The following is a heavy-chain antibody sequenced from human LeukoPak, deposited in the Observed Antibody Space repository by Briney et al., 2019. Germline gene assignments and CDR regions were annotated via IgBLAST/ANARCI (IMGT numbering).Heavy chain of an antibody. CDR1: GFTFDDYA. D-gene: IGHD3-16*02. V-gene: IGHV3-9*01. Sequence: GRSLRLSCAASGFTFDDYAMHWVRQAPGKGLEWVSGISWNSGSIGYADSVKGRFTISRDNAKNPLYLQMNSLRAEDTALYYCAKDTYYDYVWGSYRADYWGQGTLVTVSS. J-gene: IGHJ4*02. CDR3: AKDTYYDYVWGSYRADY. CDR2: ISWNSGSI.